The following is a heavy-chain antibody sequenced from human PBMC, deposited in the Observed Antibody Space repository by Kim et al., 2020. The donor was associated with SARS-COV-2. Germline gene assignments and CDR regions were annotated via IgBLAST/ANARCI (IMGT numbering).Heavy chain of an antibody. CDR3: ARDQRIYFSSTSCRYCMDL. Sequence: ASVKVFCKASGYTFTSYAMHWVRQAPGQRLEWMGWINAGNGNTKYSQKFQGRVTITRDTSASTAYMELSSRRSEDRAVYYCARDQRIYFSSTSCRYCMDLWGQGTTVPVSS. J-gene: IGHJ6*02. V-gene: IGHV1-3*01. CDR1: GYTFTSYA. CDR2: INAGNGNT. D-gene: IGHD2-2*01.